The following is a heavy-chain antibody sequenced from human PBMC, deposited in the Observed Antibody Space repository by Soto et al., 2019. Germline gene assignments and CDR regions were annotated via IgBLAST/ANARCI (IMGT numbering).Heavy chain of an antibody. Sequence: GASMKVSCKASGGTFSRYAISWVRQAPGQGLEWMGGIIPIFGTANYAQKFQGRVTITADESTSTAYMELSSLRSEDTAVYYCARVLRFLAYNWFDPWGQGTLVTVSS. CDR1: GGTFSRYA. J-gene: IGHJ5*02. D-gene: IGHD3-3*01. V-gene: IGHV1-69*13. CDR3: ARVLRFLAYNWFDP. CDR2: IIPIFGTA.